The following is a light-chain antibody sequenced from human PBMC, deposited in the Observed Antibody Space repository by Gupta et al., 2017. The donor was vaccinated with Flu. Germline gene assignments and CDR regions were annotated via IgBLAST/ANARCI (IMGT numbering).Light chain of an antibody. CDR2: EVS. V-gene: IGLV2-8*01. CDR1: SVDVGGYTY. CDR3: SSYAGSNYWV. Sequence: QSALSQPHSASASPGQSCTISCTGASVDVGGYTYVSWYQQHPGKAPTLMIYEVSQRPSGVPDRFSGSKSGNTASRTASGLQAEDEADYYCSSYAGSNYWVFSRGTKLTVL. J-gene: IGLJ3*02.